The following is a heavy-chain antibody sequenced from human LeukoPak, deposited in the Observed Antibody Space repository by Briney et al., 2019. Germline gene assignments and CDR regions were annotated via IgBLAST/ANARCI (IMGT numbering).Heavy chain of an antibody. J-gene: IGHJ4*02. CDR1: GDSITSGHY. CDR3: ARNAIRLGELSDFDS. D-gene: IGHD3-16*02. CDR2: IYHSGTS. Sequence: SETLSLTCTVSGDSITSGHYWGWIRQPPGNGLQWIGIIYHSGTSYYNPSLKSRVTISVDTAKNQFSLKLTSLTAADTAVYYCARNAIRLGELSDFDSWGQGTLVTVSS. V-gene: IGHV4-38-2*02.